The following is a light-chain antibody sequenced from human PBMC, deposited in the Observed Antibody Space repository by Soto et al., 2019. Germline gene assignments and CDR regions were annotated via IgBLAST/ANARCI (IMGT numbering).Light chain of an antibody. CDR2: GAS. V-gene: IGKV3-15*01. J-gene: IGKJ4*01. CDR1: QSVSSN. CDR3: QQYNNWPPLT. Sequence: EIVVTQSPATLSVSPGERATLSCRASQSVSSNLAWYQQKPGQAPRLLIYGASTRATGIPARFSGSGSGTELTLTISSLQSEDFAVYYCQQYNNWPPLTFGGGTKVDIK.